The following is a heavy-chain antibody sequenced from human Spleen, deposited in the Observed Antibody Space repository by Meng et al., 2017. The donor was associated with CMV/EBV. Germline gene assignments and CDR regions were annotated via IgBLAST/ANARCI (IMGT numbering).Heavy chain of an antibody. V-gene: IGHV4-38-2*02. CDR2: IYRSGST. J-gene: IGHJ4*02. Sequence: SETLSLTCTVSGYSISSGYYWGWIRQPPGKGLEWIGSIYRSGSTYYNPSLKSRVTISVDTSKNQFSLKLISVTAADTAVYYCVRVATSYDFWSDYPTNHFYYFDYWGQGTLVTVSS. CDR3: VRVATSYDFWSDYPTNHFYYFDY. CDR1: GYSISSGYY. D-gene: IGHD3-3*01.